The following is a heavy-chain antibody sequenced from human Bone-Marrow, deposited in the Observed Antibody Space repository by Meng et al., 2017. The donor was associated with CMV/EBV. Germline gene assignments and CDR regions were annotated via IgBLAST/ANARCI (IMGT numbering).Heavy chain of an antibody. D-gene: IGHD3-10*01. CDR1: YA. Sequence: YAMSWVRQAPGKGLEWVSAISGSGGSTYYADSVKGRFTISRDNSKNTLYLQMNSLRAEDTAVYYCAKVVYYGSGSYYNVPPSLPFDYWGQGTLVTVSS. CDR3: AKVVYYGSGSYYNVPPSLPFDY. CDR2: ISGSGGST. V-gene: IGHV3-23*01. J-gene: IGHJ4*02.